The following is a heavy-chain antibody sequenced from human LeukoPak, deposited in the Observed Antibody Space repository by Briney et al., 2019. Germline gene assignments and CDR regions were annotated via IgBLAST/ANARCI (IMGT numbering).Heavy chain of an antibody. D-gene: IGHD4-11*01. CDR2: INHSGST. V-gene: IGHV4-34*01. J-gene: IGHJ6*03. CDR3: ARGRAVTYYYYYYMDV. Sequence: SEILSLTCTVSGGSISGYYWSWIRQPPGKGLEWIGEINHSGSTNYNPSLKSRVTISVDTSKNQLSLKLSSVTAADTAVYYCARGRAVTYYYYYYMDVWGKGTTVTVSS. CDR1: GGSISGYY.